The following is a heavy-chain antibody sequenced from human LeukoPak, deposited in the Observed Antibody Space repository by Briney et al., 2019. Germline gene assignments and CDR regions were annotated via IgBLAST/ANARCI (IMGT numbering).Heavy chain of an antibody. Sequence: SETLSLTCAVYGGSFSSYYWSWIRQPPGKGLEWIGYIYYSGSTNYNPSLKSRVTISVDTSKNQFSLKLSSVTAADTAVYYCARHNNYDFWSGYYRDYYYYGMDVWGQGTTVTVSS. CDR3: ARHNNYDFWSGYYRDYYYYGMDV. D-gene: IGHD3-3*01. V-gene: IGHV4-59*08. CDR2: IYYSGST. J-gene: IGHJ6*02. CDR1: GGSFSSYY.